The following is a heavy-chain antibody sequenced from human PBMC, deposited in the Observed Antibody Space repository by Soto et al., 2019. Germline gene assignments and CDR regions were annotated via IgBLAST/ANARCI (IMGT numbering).Heavy chain of an antibody. Sequence: PXGSLILSCAASGCTIRTNYISWVRQAPGRGLDWVSVFYSGVMTHYADSVKGRFTISVDSSKNTVYLQMDSLRAEDTAIYYCARDNVNTAMVRGQYRFYYLGMDVWRQGTTVTVSS. CDR2: FYSGVMT. CDR3: ARDNVNTAMVRGQYRFYYLGMDV. D-gene: IGHD5-18*01. J-gene: IGHJ6*02. V-gene: IGHV3-53*01. CDR1: GCTIRTNY.